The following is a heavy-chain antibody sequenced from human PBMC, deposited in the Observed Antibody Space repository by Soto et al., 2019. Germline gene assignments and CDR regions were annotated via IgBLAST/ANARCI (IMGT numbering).Heavy chain of an antibody. CDR2: IVVGSGNT. V-gene: IGHV1-58*01. CDR3: AADEWWSLERARKPAGCMDA. D-gene: IGHD2-15*01. J-gene: IGHJ6*02. CDR1: GFTFTSSA. Sequence: ASVNVSCKASGFTFTSSAVQWVRQARGQRLEWIGWIVVGSGNTNYAQKFQERVTITRDMSTSTAYMELSSLRSEDTAVYYCAADEWWSLERARKPAGCMDAWGQATTVTVS.